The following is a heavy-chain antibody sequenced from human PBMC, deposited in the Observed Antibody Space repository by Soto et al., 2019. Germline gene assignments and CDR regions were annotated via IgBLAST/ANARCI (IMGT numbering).Heavy chain of an antibody. CDR1: GDSVSSYC. Sequence: LETLSPTCPVSGDSVSSYCWGWVRQSPGKGLQWMWYIFYNGGTAYNPSLKSRVTMSRDMSKKQFSLKRTSVTAADTAAYYCARVQLVHKVIDYWGQGTLVTVSS. V-gene: IGHV4-59*02. CDR3: ARVQLVHKVIDY. CDR2: IFYNGGT. D-gene: IGHD1-1*01. J-gene: IGHJ4*02.